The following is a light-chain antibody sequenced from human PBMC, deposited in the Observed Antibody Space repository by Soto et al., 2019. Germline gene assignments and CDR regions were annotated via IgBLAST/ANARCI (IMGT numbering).Light chain of an antibody. CDR1: QSVSSN. Sequence: EIVMTQSPATLSVSPGERATLSCRASQSVSSNLAWYQQKPGQAPRLLIYGASTRATGIPARISGSGSGTEFTLTISSLQSEDFAVYYCQQYNNWPRAFRQGTKVDIK. CDR2: GAS. J-gene: IGKJ1*01. V-gene: IGKV3-15*01. CDR3: QQYNNWPRA.